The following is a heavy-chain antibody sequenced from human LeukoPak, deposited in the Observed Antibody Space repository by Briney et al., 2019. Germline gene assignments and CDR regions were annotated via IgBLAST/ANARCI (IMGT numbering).Heavy chain of an antibody. D-gene: IGHD3-16*01. CDR2: IYYSGST. CDR3: ARWGSSGDPGPDNAFDI. J-gene: IGHJ3*02. V-gene: IGHV4-59*08. CDR1: GGSISSYY. Sequence: SETLSLTCTVSGGSISSYYWSWIRQPPGKGLEWIGYIYYSGSTNYNPSLKSRVTISVDTSKNQFSLKLSSVTAADTAVYYCARWGSSGDPGPDNAFDIWGQGTMVTVSS.